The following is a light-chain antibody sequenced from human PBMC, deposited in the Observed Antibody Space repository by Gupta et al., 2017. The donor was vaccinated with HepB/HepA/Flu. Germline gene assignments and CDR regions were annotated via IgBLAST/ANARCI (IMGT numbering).Light chain of an antibody. CDR3: NSRDSSGNHVV. CDR2: GKN. Sequence: SSALTQDPAVSVAFGHTVRITCQGDSLRSYYASWYQQKPGQAPVLVIYGKNNRPSGIPDRFSGSSSGTTASLTITGDQAEDEADYYCNSRDSSGNHVVFGGGTKLTVL. J-gene: IGLJ2*01. V-gene: IGLV3-19*01. CDR1: SLRSYY.